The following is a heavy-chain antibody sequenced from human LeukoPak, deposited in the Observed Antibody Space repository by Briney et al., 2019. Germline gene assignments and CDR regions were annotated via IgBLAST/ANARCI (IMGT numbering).Heavy chain of an antibody. J-gene: IGHJ6*02. CDR3: ARDYDYSNQYYYYGMDV. V-gene: IGHV3-66*01. CDR1: GFTVSSNY. Sequence: GGSLRLSCAASGFTVSSNYMSWVRQAPGKGLEWVSVIYSGGSTYYADSVKGRFTISRDNAKNSLYLQMNSLRAEDTAVYYCARDYDYSNQYYYYGMDVWGQGTTVTVSS. CDR2: IYSGGST. D-gene: IGHD4-11*01.